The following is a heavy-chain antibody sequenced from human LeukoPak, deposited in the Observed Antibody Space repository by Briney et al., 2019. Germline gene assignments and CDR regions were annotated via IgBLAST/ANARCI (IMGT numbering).Heavy chain of an antibody. J-gene: IGHJ5*02. Sequence: SETLSLTCAVYGGSFSGYYWSWIRQPPGKGLEWIGEINHSGSTNYNPSLKSRVTISVDTSKNQFSLKLSSVTAADTAVYYCARGKRSSWFDRWGQGTLVTVSS. CDR2: INHSGST. CDR1: GGSFSGYY. D-gene: IGHD1-26*01. V-gene: IGHV4-34*01. CDR3: ARGKRSSWFDR.